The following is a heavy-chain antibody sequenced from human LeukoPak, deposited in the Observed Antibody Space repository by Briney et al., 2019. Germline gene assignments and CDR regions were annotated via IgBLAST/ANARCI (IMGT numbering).Heavy chain of an antibody. CDR1: GFTVSTKF. D-gene: IGHD3-16*01. CDR2: IYSGGIT. J-gene: IGHJ4*02. V-gene: IGHV3-53*01. Sequence: GGSLRLSCAASGFTVSTKFMHWVRKAPGKGLEGVSVIYSGGITYYADSVKGRFTASRDNSRNTMYLHMNSLKVEDTAVYYCAKNEVTSGGGLDYWGQGTLVTVSS. CDR3: AKNEVTSGGGLDY.